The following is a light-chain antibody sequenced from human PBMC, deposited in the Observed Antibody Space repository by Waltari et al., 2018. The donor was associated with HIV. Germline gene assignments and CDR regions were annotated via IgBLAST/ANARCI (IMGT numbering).Light chain of an antibody. J-gene: IGLJ2*01. CDR3: ASYTRSGILL. CDR1: SSDIGAYNF. V-gene: IGLV2-14*01. CDR2: EVS. Sequence: QSALTQPASVSGSPGKSITISCIGSSSDIGAYNFVSWYQQRPGKAPKLMIYEVSERPSGSSNRCSGSKSGITASLTISCLQADDEADYYCASYTRSGILLFGGGTRLTVL.